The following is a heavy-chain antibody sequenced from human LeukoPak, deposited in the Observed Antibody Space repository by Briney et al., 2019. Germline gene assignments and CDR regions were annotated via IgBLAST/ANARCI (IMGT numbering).Heavy chain of an antibody. J-gene: IGHJ4*02. V-gene: IGHV4-39*01. CDR3: VRLGGYSHGPDPVDY. D-gene: IGHD5-18*01. CDR1: GGSISSSGYY. CDR2: IYYSGVN. Sequence: PSETLSLTCTVSGGSISSSGYYWGWIRQPPGKGLEWIGGIYYSGVNFYNPSFNSRATLSIATSRDQFSLRLSSVTAADTAVYYCVRLGGYSHGPDPVDYWGPGILVTVSS.